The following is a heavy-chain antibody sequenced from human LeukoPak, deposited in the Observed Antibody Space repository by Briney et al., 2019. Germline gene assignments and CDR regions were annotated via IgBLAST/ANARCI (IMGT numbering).Heavy chain of an antibody. CDR2: IYYSGST. CDR1: GGSISSYY. D-gene: IGHD1-26*01. J-gene: IGHJ6*03. Sequence: SETLSLTCTVSGGSISSYYWSWIRQPPGKGLEWIGYIYYSGSTNYNPSLKSRVTISVDTSKNQFSLKLSSVTAADTAVYYCGSGGAKSYYYYMDVWGKGTTVTVSS. CDR3: GSGGAKSYYYYMDV. V-gene: IGHV4-59*01.